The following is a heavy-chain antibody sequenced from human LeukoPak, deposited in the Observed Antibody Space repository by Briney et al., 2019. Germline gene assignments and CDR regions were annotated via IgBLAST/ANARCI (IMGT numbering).Heavy chain of an antibody. CDR2: ISASGSTT. J-gene: IGHJ2*01. Sequence: GGSLRLSCAASGFTFSSYEMNWVRQAPGKGLEWVSYISASGSTTYYADSVKGRFTISRDNAKNSLYLQMNSLRAEDTAVYYCASDRPVVVAKKRFWYFDLWGRGTLVTVSS. CDR1: GFTFSSYE. CDR3: ASDRPVVVAKKRFWYFDL. V-gene: IGHV3-48*03. D-gene: IGHD3-22*01.